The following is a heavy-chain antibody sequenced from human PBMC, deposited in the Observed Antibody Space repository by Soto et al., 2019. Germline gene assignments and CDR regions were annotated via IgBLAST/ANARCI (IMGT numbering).Heavy chain of an antibody. CDR2: INHSGST. CDR3: ARSWTWAFDI. Sequence: PSETLSLTCAFYGGSFIGYYWSWIRQPPGKGLEWIGEINHSGSTNYNPSLKSRVTISVDTSKNQFSLKLSSVTAADTAVYYCARSWTWAFDIWGQGTMVTVSS. J-gene: IGHJ3*02. V-gene: IGHV4-34*01. CDR1: GGSFIGYY.